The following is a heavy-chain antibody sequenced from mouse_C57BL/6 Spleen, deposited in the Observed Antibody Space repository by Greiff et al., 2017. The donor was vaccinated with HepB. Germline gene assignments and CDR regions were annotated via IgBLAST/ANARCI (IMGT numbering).Heavy chain of an antibody. CDR3: ARKGWLGGAWFAY. J-gene: IGHJ3*01. Sequence: QVQLQQPGAELVKPGASVKLSCKASGYTFTSYWMPWVNPRPGQGLEWIGEIDPSDSYTNYNQKFKGKATLTVDTSSSTAYMPLSSLTSEDSAVYYCARKGWLGGAWFAYWGQGTLVTVSA. V-gene: IGHV1-50*01. CDR1: GYTFTSYW. D-gene: IGHD1-1*02. CDR2: IDPSDSYT.